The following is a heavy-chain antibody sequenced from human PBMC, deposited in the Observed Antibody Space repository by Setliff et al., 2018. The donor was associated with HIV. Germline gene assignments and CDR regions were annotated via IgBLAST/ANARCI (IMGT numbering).Heavy chain of an antibody. CDR3: ASSTPYDYYSYLDV. CDR2: IIPIFGTA. CDR1: GGTFTSYA. J-gene: IGHJ6*03. Sequence: SVMVSCKASGGTFTSYAISWVRQAPGQGLEWMGGIIPIFGTANYAQKFQGRVTITADESTSTAYMELSSLRSEDTAVYYCASSTPYDYYSYLDVWGKGTTVTVSS. V-gene: IGHV1-69*13.